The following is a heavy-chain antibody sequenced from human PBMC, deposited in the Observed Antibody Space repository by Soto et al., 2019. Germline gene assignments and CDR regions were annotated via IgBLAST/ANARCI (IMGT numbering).Heavy chain of an antibody. CDR3: ARADDGGIFSY. J-gene: IGHJ4*02. V-gene: IGHV1-18*01. D-gene: IGHD4-17*01. CDR1: GYTFTSYG. Sequence: GASVKLSCKASGYTFTSYGISWVRQAPGQGLEWMGWISAYNGNTNYAQKSQGRVTMTTDTSTSTAYMELRSLRYDDTAVYYCARADDGGIFSYWGQGALVTVSS. CDR2: ISAYNGNT.